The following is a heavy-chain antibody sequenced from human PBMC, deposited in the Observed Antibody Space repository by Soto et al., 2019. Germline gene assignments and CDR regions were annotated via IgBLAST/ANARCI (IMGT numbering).Heavy chain of an antibody. D-gene: IGHD3-10*01. CDR2: IYYSGST. Sequence: SETLSLTCTVSGGSISSYYWSWIRQPPGKGLEWIGYIYYSGSTNYNPSLKSRVTISVDTSKNQFSLKLSSVTAADTAVYYCARSVYYYGSGSYLFDYRGQGTLVTVSS. CDR3: ARSVYYYGSGSYLFDY. CDR1: GGSISSYY. V-gene: IGHV4-59*01. J-gene: IGHJ4*02.